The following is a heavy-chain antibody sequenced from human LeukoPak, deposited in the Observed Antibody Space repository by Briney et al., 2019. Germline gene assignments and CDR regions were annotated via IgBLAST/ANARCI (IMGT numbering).Heavy chain of an antibody. CDR1: GFTFSSYG. J-gene: IGHJ4*02. CDR2: ISYDGSNK. D-gene: IGHD3-22*01. Sequence: PGRSLRLSCAASGFTFSSYGMHWVRQAPGKGLEWVAVISYDGSNKYYADSVKGRFTISRDNSKNTLYLQMNSLRAEDTAVYYCAKEGTSSGYGPPLDYWGQGTLVTVSS. V-gene: IGHV3-30*18. CDR3: AKEGTSSGYGPPLDY.